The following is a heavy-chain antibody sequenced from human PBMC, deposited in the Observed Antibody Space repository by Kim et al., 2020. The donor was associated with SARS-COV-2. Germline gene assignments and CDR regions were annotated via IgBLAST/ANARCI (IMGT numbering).Heavy chain of an antibody. Sequence: KGRVTISRDNSKNTLYLQMNSPRAEDTAVYYCAKDRGYCSSTSCYKGVDYWGQGTLVTVSS. V-gene: IGHV3-23*01. J-gene: IGHJ4*02. CDR3: AKDRGYCSSTSCYKGVDY. D-gene: IGHD2-2*02.